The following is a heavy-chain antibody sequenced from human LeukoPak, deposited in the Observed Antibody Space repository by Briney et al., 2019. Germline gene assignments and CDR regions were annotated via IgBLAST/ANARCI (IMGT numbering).Heavy chain of an antibody. CDR2: IYSGGST. CDR3: ARDFGSAAGTLGFQR. Sequence: GGPLRLSCAASGFTVSSNHMSWVRQAPGKGLEWVSVIYSGGSTYYADSVKGRFTISRDNSKNTLYLQMNSLRAEDTAVYYCARDFGSAAGTLGFQRWGQGTLVTVSS. D-gene: IGHD6-13*01. CDR1: GFTVSSNH. V-gene: IGHV3-53*01. J-gene: IGHJ1*01.